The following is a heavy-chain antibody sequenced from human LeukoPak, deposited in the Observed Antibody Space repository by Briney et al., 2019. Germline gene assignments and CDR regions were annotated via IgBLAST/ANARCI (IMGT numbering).Heavy chain of an antibody. J-gene: IGHJ6*03. CDR1: GFTFSSYS. D-gene: IGHD6-13*01. Sequence: GGSLRLSCAASGFTFSSYSMNWVRQAPGKGLEWVSSISSSSSYIYYADSVKGRFTISRDNSKNTLYLQMNSLRAEDTAVYYCAVSEDGSSSTDYYYYYMDVWGKGTTVTVSS. CDR3: AVSEDGSSSTDYYYYYMDV. CDR2: ISSSSSYI. V-gene: IGHV3-21*04.